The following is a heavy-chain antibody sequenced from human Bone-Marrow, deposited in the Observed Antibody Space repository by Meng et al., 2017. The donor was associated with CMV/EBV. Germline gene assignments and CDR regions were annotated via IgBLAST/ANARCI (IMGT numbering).Heavy chain of an antibody. V-gene: IGHV1-18*01. CDR1: GYTFTSYG. J-gene: IGHJ6*02. Sequence: VKVSCKASGYTFTSYGISWVRQAPGQGLEWMGWISAYNGNTNYAQKLQGRVTMTTDTSTSTAYMELRSLRSDDTAVYYCARDRYYDPSGNYYYYYGMDVWGQGTTVTVSS. CDR3: ARDRYYDPSGNYYYYYGMDV. D-gene: IGHD3-3*01. CDR2: ISAYNGNT.